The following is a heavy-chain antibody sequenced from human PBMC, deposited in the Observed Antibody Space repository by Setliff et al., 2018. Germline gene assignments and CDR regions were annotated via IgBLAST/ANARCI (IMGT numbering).Heavy chain of an antibody. V-gene: IGHV4-39*07. J-gene: IGHJ4*02. CDR2: TYYSGST. CDR1: GASISGNSYY. D-gene: IGHD3-22*01. CDR3: ARAPRYFDPTGSYFDF. Sequence: SETLSLTCTVSGASISGNSYYWAWIRQPPGRGLEWIASTYYSGSTSYNPSLKSRVTISVDTSNSQFSLKLTSVTAADTAVYYCARAPRYFDPTGSYFDFWGQGALVTVS.